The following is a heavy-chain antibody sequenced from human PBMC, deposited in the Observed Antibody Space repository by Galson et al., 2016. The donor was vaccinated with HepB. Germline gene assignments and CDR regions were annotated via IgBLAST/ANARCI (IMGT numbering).Heavy chain of an antibody. CDR3: ASSDYGDDDYYFRIDV. CDR1: GFNFSHFP. CDR2: VSYDGTNK. D-gene: IGHD4-17*01. Sequence: SLRLSCAASGFNFSHFPMHWVRQAPGKGLEWLALVSYDGTNKYYVDSVKGRFTISRDNSKNTVFLQMNSLRTEDTAVYYCASSDYGDDDYYFRIDVWGQGTTVTVSS. J-gene: IGHJ6*02. V-gene: IGHV3-30-3*01.